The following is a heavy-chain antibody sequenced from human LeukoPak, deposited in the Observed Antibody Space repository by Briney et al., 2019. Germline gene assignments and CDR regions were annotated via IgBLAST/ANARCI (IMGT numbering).Heavy chain of an antibody. CDR2: ISYDGSNK. CDR3: AKDWKNSILNWFDP. CDR1: GFTFSSYG. D-gene: IGHD2/OR15-2a*01. Sequence: PGRSLRLSCAASGFTFSSYGMHWVRQAPGKGLEWVAVISYDGSNKYYADSVKGRFTISRDNSKNTLYLQMNSLRAEDTAVYYCAKDWKNSILNWFDPWGQGTLVTVSS. J-gene: IGHJ5*02. V-gene: IGHV3-30*18.